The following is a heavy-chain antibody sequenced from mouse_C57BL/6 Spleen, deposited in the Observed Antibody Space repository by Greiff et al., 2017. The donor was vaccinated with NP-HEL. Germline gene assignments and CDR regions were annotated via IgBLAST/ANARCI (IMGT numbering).Heavy chain of an antibody. Sequence: VQLQQSGAELVKPGASVKLSCKASGYTFTSYWMQWVKQRPGQGLEWIGEIDPSDSYTNYNQKFKGKATLTVDTSSSTAYMQLSSLTSEDSAVYYCARYYGNYDYAMDYWGQGTSVTVSS. CDR1: GYTFTSYW. CDR3: ARYYGNYDYAMDY. CDR2: IDPSDSYT. J-gene: IGHJ4*01. D-gene: IGHD2-1*01. V-gene: IGHV1-50*01.